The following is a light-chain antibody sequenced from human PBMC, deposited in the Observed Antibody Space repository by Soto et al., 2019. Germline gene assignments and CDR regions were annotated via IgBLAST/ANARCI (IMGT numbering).Light chain of an antibody. Sequence: IQMTQSPSSLSASKGDRVTITCRASQSISTNLNWYQQKPNEAPKLLIYAASTLQSGVPSRFSGSGSGTTFTLTINSLQPEVFAAYFCQQSYSAPYTFGQGTKLEV. CDR2: AAS. CDR3: QQSYSAPYT. CDR1: QSISTN. J-gene: IGKJ2*01. V-gene: IGKV1-39*01.